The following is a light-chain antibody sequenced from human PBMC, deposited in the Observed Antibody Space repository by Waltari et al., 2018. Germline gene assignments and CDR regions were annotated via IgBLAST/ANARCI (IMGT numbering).Light chain of an antibody. CDR3: QQSYSQTRT. CDR2: AAS. V-gene: IGKV1-39*01. J-gene: IGKJ1*01. CDR1: QSISSY. Sequence: DIQMTQSPSSLSASVGDRVTITCRASQSISSYLSWYQQKPGRAPKLLIYAASSLESVVPSRFSGSGSGRDFTLIISSLQPEDFATYSCQQSYSQTRTFGQGTKVEIK.